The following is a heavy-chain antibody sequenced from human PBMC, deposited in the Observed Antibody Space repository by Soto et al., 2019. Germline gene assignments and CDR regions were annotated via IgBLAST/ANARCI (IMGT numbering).Heavy chain of an antibody. CDR3: ARSITMITARKFDY. CDR1: GGSISSYY. Sequence: ETLSLTCTVSGGSISSYYWSWIRQPPGKGLEWIGYIYYSGSTNYNPSLKSRVTISVDTSKNQFSLKLSSVTAADTAVYYCARSITMITARKFDYWGQGTLVTVSS. D-gene: IGHD3-22*01. CDR2: IYYSGST. J-gene: IGHJ4*02. V-gene: IGHV4-59*12.